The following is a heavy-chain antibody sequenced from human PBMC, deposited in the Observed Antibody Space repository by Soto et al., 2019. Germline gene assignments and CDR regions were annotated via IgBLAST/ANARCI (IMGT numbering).Heavy chain of an antibody. Sequence: TGGSLRLSCAASGFTFSNYDMHWVRQAPGKGLEWVSAFGSAGDIYYTDSVKGRFTISRDNSKNTLYLQMNSLRAEDTAVYYCAKAGCTSTSCHANYWGQGTLVTVSS. CDR3: AKAGCTSTSCHANY. D-gene: IGHD2-2*01. J-gene: IGHJ4*02. CDR1: GFTFSNYD. V-gene: IGHV3-13*01. CDR2: FGSAGDI.